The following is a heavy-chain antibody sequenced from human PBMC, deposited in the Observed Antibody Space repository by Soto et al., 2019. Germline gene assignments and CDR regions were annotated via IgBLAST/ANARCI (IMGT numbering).Heavy chain of an antibody. Sequence: GGSLRLSCTVSGFAFNNYGINWVRQAPGKGLEWVSSISKSDYTYYSDSVKGRFTISRDNAKNSVSLQMNTLRVEDTAVYYCAREDSIIIPAVSGFWGQGTLGTVSS. CDR2: ISKSDYT. V-gene: IGHV3-21*01. CDR3: AREDSIIIPAVSGF. J-gene: IGHJ4*02. CDR1: GFAFNNYG. D-gene: IGHD2-2*01.